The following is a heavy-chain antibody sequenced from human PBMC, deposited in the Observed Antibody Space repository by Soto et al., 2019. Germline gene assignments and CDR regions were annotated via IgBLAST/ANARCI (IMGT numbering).Heavy chain of an antibody. CDR3: ARARTGSYYYYGMDV. CDR1: CGSIISGGYS. CDR2: IYHSGST. J-gene: IGHJ6*02. V-gene: IGHV4-30-2*01. Sequence: SETLSLTCAFSCGSIISGGYSWSWIRQPPGKGLEWIGYIYHSGSTYYNPSLKSRVTISVDRSKNQFSLKLSSVTAADTAVYYCARARTGSYYYYGMDVWGQGTTVTVSS. D-gene: IGHD3-9*01.